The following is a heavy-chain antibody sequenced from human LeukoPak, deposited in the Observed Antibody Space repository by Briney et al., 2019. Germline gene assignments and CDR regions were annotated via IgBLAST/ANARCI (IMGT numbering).Heavy chain of an antibody. J-gene: IGHJ4*02. Sequence: GGSLRLSCAASGFTFSSYSMNWVRQAPGKGLEWVGRIRSKNDGETPDYSTPVRGRFTIFRDDSRNIVYLQMNSLKSEDTAVYYCAKGFGTYDSSDFDCWGQGTLVTVSS. CDR2: IRSKNDGETP. CDR1: GFTFSSYS. D-gene: IGHD3-22*01. CDR3: AKGFGTYDSSDFDC. V-gene: IGHV3-15*07.